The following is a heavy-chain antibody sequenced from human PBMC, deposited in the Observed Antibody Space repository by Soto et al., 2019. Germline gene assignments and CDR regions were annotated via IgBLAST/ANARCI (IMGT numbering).Heavy chain of an antibody. CDR1: GFTVSSNY. Sequence: PGGSLRLSCAASGFTVSSNYMSWVRQAPGKGLEWVSVIYSGGSTYYADSVKGRFTISRDNSKNTLYLQMNSLRAEDTAVYYCAARTVPYYYYGMDVWGQGTTVTVSS. V-gene: IGHV3-53*01. J-gene: IGHJ6*02. D-gene: IGHD2-2*01. CDR3: AARTVPYYYYGMDV. CDR2: IYSGGST.